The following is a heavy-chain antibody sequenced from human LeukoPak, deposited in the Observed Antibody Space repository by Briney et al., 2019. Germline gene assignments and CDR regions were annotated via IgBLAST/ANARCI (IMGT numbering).Heavy chain of an antibody. CDR2: ISGSGGST. J-gene: IGHJ4*02. V-gene: IGHV3-23*01. CDR1: GFTFSSYA. CDR3: AKGDYYYDSSGFPFDY. D-gene: IGHD3-22*01. Sequence: GGSLRLSCAASGFTFSSYAMSWVRQAPGKGLEWGSAISGSGGSTYYADSVKGRFTISRDNSKNTLYLQMNSLRAEDTAVYYCAKGDYYYDSSGFPFDYWGQGTLVTVSS.